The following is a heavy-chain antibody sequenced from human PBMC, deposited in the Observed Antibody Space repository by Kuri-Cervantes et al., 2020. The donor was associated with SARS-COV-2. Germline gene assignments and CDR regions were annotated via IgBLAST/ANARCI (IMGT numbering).Heavy chain of an antibody. CDR3: ARGEDYTSHDY. D-gene: IGHD4-11*01. J-gene: IGHJ4*02. V-gene: IGHV3-30-3*01. Sequence: GESLKISCAASGFTFNSYALHWVRQAPGKGLEWVAVLSYDGSNKYYADSVKGRFTISRDNSKNTLYLQMNSLRAEDTAVYYCARGEDYTSHDYWGQGTLVTVSS. CDR1: GFTFNSYA. CDR2: LSYDGSNK.